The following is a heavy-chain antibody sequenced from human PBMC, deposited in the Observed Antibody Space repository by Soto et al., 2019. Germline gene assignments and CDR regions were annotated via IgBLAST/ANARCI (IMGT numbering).Heavy chain of an antibody. J-gene: IGHJ5*02. CDR3: ASAVAPYLGTWFDP. CDR2: ISHTGST. Sequence: QLQLQESGSGLVKPSQTLSLTCAVSGGSISRGNSYAWSWIRQPPGKGLEWIGSISHTGSTSYNPSLKGRVTMSVDKSKNQSSLKLSSVTAADMAVYYCASAVAPYLGTWFDPWGQGSLVIVSS. D-gene: IGHD3-16*01. CDR1: GGSISRGNSYA. V-gene: IGHV4-30-2*01.